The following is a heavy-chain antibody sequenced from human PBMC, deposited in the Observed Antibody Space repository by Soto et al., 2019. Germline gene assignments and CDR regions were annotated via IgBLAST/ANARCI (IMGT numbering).Heavy chain of an antibody. V-gene: IGHV1-3*01. D-gene: IGHD3-22*01. CDR3: ARDPNDSSAYYHHYYYGMDV. CDR1: GYTFTSYG. Sequence: ASVKVSCEASGYTFTSYGIHWVRQAPGQRLEWTGWINAGNGNTKYSEKFQGRVTITRDTSASTAYLELSSLRSEDTAVYYCARDPNDSSAYYHHYYYGMDVWGQGTTVTVSS. J-gene: IGHJ6*02. CDR2: INAGNGNT.